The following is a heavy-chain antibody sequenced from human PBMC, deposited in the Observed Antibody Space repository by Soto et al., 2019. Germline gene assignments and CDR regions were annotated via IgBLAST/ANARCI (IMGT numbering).Heavy chain of an antibody. CDR3: ARLTYNWNFGGWFDP. CDR1: GYRFTSYW. J-gene: IGHJ5*02. D-gene: IGHD1-7*01. V-gene: IGHV5-51*01. Sequence: PGESLKISCRTSGYRFTSYWIAWVRQMPGKGLEWMGIIFPSDSDTRYSPSFQGQVTISADRSTSTVFLQWASLKASDTAMYYCARLTYNWNFGGWFDPWGQGTLVTVSS. CDR2: IFPSDSDT.